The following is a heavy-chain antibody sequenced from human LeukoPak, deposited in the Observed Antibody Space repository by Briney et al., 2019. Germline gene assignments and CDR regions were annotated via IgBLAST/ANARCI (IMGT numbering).Heavy chain of an antibody. V-gene: IGHV4-30-2*01. J-gene: IGHJ4*02. CDR2: IYHSGST. Sequence: SETLSLTCAVSGGSISSGGYSWSWIRQPSGKGLEWIGYIYHSGSTYYNPSLKSRVTISVDRSKNQFSLKLSSVTAADTAVYYCAREVAGTEVYWGQGTLVTVSS. CDR3: AREVAGTEVY. CDR1: GGSISSGGYS. D-gene: IGHD6-19*01.